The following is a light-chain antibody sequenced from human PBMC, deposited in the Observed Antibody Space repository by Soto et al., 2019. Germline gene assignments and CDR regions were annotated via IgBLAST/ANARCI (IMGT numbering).Light chain of an antibody. J-gene: IGLJ2*01. Sequence: QSVLTQPPSVSAAPGQKVTISCSGSSSNVGGNYVSWYQVLPQKAPKLLIYDNHKRHSGIPDRFSGSKSGTSATLGITDLQTGDEAEYYCGTWDISLGTVVFGGGTKVTVL. V-gene: IGLV1-51*01. CDR3: GTWDISLGTVV. CDR2: DNH. CDR1: SSNVGGNY.